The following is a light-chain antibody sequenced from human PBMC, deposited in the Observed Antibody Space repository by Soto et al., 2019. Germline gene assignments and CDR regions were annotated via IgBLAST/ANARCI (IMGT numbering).Light chain of an antibody. Sequence: QSVLTQPPSMSGAPGQRVTISCTGSRANIGAGYDVHWYQVLPGTAPKLLSYGDNNRPSGVPARFSGSKSGSSASLAITGLQAEDEADYYCQSYDSTLPGGDVVFGGGTKLTVL. CDR3: QSYDSTLPGGDVV. CDR1: RANIGAGYD. V-gene: IGLV1-40*01. J-gene: IGLJ2*01. CDR2: GDN.